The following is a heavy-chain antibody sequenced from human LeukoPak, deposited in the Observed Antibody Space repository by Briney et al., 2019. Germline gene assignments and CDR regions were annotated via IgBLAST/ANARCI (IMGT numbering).Heavy chain of an antibody. D-gene: IGHD6-19*01. V-gene: IGHV1-24*01. J-gene: IGHJ4*02. CDR1: GYTPTELS. CDR3: ATAPILAYLYSSGWYTPFDY. Sequence: ASVKVSCKVSGYTPTELSMHWVRQAPGKGLEWMGGFDPEDGETIYAQKFQGRVTMTEDTSTDTAYMELSSLRSEDTAVYYCATAPILAYLYSSGWYTPFDYWGQGTLVTVSS. CDR2: FDPEDGET.